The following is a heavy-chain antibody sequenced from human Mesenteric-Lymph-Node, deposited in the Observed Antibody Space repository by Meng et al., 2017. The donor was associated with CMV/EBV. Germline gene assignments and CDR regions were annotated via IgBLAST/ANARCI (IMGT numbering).Heavy chain of an antibody. Sequence: GESLKISCAASGFTFTGYAMSWVRQAPGKGLEWVSIIYSGGFSTYYADSVKGRFTISRDNSRNTLYLQMNSLRAEDTAVYYCAKDPCSTTSCYSAFDIWGQGTMVTVSS. J-gene: IGHJ3*02. D-gene: IGHD2-2*01. CDR3: AKDPCSTTSCYSAFDI. CDR2: IYSGGFST. V-gene: IGHV3-23*03. CDR1: GFTFTGYA.